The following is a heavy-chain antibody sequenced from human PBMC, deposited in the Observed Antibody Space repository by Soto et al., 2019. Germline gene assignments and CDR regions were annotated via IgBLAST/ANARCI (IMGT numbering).Heavy chain of an antibody. CDR1: GGRFTTYA. J-gene: IGHJ6*02. CDR2: IITFFGAA. CDR3: ARGGKERFRGSGMDV. V-gene: IGHV1-69*01. Sequence: QVQLVQSGAEVRKPGSSVRVSCKASGGRFTTYAFNWMRQAPGQGLEWLGGIITFFGAAMYAQKFQGRVTNTADELTTTAYMELSGLRSEDTAVYYCARGGKERFRGSGMDVWGQGTTVTVSS. D-gene: IGHD1-1*01.